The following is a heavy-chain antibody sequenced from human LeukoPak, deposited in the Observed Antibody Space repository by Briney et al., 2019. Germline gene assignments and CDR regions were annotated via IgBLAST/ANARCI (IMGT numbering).Heavy chain of an antibody. CDR2: IRSKANTYAT. CDR3: TRGERDYDGSENYRDDFDY. J-gene: IGHJ4*02. CDR1: GFTFSSYS. D-gene: IGHD3-10*01. Sequence: PGGSLRLSCAASGFTFSSYSMNWVRQASGKGLEWVGRIRSKANTYATAYAASVKGRFTISRDDSRNTAYLQINSLKTEDTAVYYCTRGERDYDGSENYRDDFDYWGQGTLVTVSS. V-gene: IGHV3-73*01.